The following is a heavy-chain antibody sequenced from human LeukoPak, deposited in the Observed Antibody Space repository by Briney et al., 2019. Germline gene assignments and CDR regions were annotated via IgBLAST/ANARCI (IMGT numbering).Heavy chain of an antibody. J-gene: IGHJ4*02. V-gene: IGHV4-31*03. CDR3: ASAYDSSGYYYFDY. CDR2: IYYSGST. CDR1: GGSISGGGYY. D-gene: IGHD3-22*01. Sequence: SETLSLTCTVSGGSISGGGYYWSWIRQHPGKGLEWIGYIYYSGSTYYNPSLKSRVTISVDTSKNQFSLKLSSVTAADTAVYYCASAYDSSGYYYFDYWGQGTLVTVSS.